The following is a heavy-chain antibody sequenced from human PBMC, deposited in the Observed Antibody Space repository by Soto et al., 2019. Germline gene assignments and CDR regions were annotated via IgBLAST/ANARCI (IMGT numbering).Heavy chain of an antibody. D-gene: IGHD3-22*01. CDR1: GYTFTSYG. CDR3: ARVFYYDSSGYYSVGFDY. Sequence: GASVKVSCKASGYTFTSYGISWVRQAPGQGLEWMGWISAYNGNTNYAQKLQGRVTMTTDTSTSTAYMELRSLRSDDTAVYYCARVFYYDSSGYYSVGFDYWGQGTLVTVSS. V-gene: IGHV1-18*01. J-gene: IGHJ4*02. CDR2: ISAYNGNT.